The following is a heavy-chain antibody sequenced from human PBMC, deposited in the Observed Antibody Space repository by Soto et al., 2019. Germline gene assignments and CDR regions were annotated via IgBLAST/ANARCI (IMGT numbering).Heavy chain of an antibody. CDR3: SGYYSYAFDI. CDR1: GVSFSSFA. J-gene: IGHJ3*02. Sequence: GGSLRLSCAASGVSFSSFAMGWVRQAPGKGLEWVSYISSSGSTIYYADSVKGRFTISRDNAKNSLYLQMNSLRAEDTAVYYCSGYYSYAFDIWGQGTMVTVS. CDR2: ISSSGSTI. V-gene: IGHV3-48*04. D-gene: IGHD3-22*01.